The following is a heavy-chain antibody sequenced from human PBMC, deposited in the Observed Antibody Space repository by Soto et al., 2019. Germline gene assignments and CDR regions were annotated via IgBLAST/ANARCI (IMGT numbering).Heavy chain of an antibody. CDR2: ISYDGSNK. Sequence: PGGSLRLSCAASGFTFSSYGMHWVRKDTGKGLEWVAVISYDGSNKYYADSVKGRFTISRDNSKNTLYLQMNSLRAEDTAVYYCAKGGRFLEWPLQIYYMDVWGKGTTVTVSS. V-gene: IGHV3-30*18. CDR1: GFTFSSYG. D-gene: IGHD3-3*01. CDR3: AKGGRFLEWPLQIYYMDV. J-gene: IGHJ6*03.